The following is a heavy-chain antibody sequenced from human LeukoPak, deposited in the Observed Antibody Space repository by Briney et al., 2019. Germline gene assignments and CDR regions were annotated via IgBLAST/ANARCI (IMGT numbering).Heavy chain of an antibody. CDR1: GFTFSSYS. V-gene: IGHV3-48*01. J-gene: IGHJ4*02. CDR2: ISSSSSTI. CDR3: ARDLLSSYYHDSSGYSY. D-gene: IGHD3-22*01. Sequence: PGGSLRLSCAASGFTFSSYSMNWVRQAPGKGLEWVSYISSSSSTIYYADSVKGRFTISRDNAKNSLYLQMNSLRAEDTAVYYCARDLLSSYYHDSSGYSYWGQGTLVTVSS.